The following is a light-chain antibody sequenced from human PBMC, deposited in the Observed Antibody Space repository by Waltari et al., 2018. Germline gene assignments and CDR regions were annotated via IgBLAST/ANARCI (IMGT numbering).Light chain of an antibody. CDR1: QSVSRH. Sequence: EIVMTQSPAPLSFSQGERATLYCRASQSVSRHLDWYQQKPGQAPRLLLYGASTRATGIPDRFSGSGSGTEFTLTISSLQSEDFAVYYCQQYNTWPTFGQGTKVEI. J-gene: IGKJ1*01. V-gene: IGKV3-15*01. CDR3: QQYNTWPT. CDR2: GAS.